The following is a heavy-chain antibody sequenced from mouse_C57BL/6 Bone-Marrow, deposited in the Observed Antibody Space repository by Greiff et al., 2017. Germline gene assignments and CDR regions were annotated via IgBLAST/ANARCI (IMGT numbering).Heavy chain of an antibody. CDR1: GFTFSSYG. Sequence: EVQGVESGGDLVKPGGSLKLSCAASGFTFSSYGMSWVRQTPDKRLEWVATISSGGSYTDYPDSVKGRFTISRDNAKNTLYLQMSSLKSEDTAMYYCARRGLRVSAWFAYWGQGTLVTVSA. J-gene: IGHJ3*01. D-gene: IGHD2-4*01. CDR3: ARRGLRVSAWFAY. CDR2: ISSGGSYT. V-gene: IGHV5-6*01.